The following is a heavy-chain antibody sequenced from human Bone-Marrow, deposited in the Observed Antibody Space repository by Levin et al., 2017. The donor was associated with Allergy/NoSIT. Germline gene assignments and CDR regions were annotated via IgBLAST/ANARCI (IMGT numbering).Heavy chain of an antibody. CDR2: ISASGSAI. J-gene: IGHJ4*02. V-gene: IGHV3-48*03. D-gene: IGHD1-26*01. CDR3: ARGPGNKWVPSYLDH. CDR1: GFMFKHYD. Sequence: GGSLRLSCAASGFMFKHYDMNWVRQAPGKGLEWVGYISASGSAILYADSVKGRFTISRDSAGTSLYLQMNSLGAEDTALYYCARGPGNKWVPSYLDHWGQGTLITV.